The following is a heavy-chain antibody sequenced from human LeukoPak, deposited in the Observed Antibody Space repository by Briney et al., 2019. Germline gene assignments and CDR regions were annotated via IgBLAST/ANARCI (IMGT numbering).Heavy chain of an antibody. V-gene: IGHV1-2*02. J-gene: IGHJ4*02. Sequence: GASVKVSCKASGYTFTGYYMHWVRQVPGQGLEWMGWSNPNNGGTNYAQKFQGRVTMTLDTSISTAYMELSRLRSDDTAIYYCARVDGGEWYYFDHWGQGTLVTVSS. CDR2: SNPNNGGT. CDR1: GYTFTGYY. D-gene: IGHD2-8*02. CDR3: ARVDGGEWYYFDH.